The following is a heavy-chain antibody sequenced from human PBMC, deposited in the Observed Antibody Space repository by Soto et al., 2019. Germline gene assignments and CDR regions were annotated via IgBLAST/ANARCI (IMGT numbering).Heavy chain of an antibody. CDR1: GFTFGSYA. CDR3: AKDKERGSYDSDFDS. Sequence: EVQLLESGGGLIQPGGSLRLSCAASGFTFGSYAMGWVRQAPGKGLEWVSTITGGNTYYAASVKGRFTISRDNSKNTLYLQMSSLRAEDTALYYCAKDKERGSYDSDFDSWGQGTLVTVSS. D-gene: IGHD3-10*01. CDR2: ITGGNT. V-gene: IGHV3-23*01. J-gene: IGHJ4*02.